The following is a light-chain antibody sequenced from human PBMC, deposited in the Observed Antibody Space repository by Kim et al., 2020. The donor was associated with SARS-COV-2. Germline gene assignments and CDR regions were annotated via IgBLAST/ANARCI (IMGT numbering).Light chain of an antibody. Sequence: DVIMTQSPLSLPVTLGQPASISCRSSQSLVFSDGKTYLNWFHQRPGQSPRRLIYKVSNRDSGVPDRFSGSGSGTDFTLKISRVEAEDVGVYYCMYGTHSPPSFTFGGGTKVDIK. CDR1: QSLVFSDGKTY. CDR2: KVS. V-gene: IGKV2-30*01. CDR3: MYGTHSPPSFT. J-gene: IGKJ4*01.